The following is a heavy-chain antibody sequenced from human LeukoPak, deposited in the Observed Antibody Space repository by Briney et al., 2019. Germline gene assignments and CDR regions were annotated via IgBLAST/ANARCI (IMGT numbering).Heavy chain of an antibody. CDR3: ARGAYDSSEDAFDI. J-gene: IGHJ3*02. CDR1: GGSISNYY. Sequence: SETLSLTCTVSGGSISNYYWSWIRQPPGKGLEWIGYMYYSGSTNYNPSLKSRVTISVDTSKNQFSLKLSSVTAADTAVYYCARGAYDSSEDAFDIWGQGTTVTVSS. D-gene: IGHD3-22*01. CDR2: MYYSGST. V-gene: IGHV4-59*12.